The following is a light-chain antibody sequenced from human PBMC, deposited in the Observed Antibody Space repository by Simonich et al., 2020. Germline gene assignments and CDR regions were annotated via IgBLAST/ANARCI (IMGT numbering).Light chain of an antibody. V-gene: IGLV3-10*01. CDR3: YSTDSSGNHRGV. CDR1: AFPKQY. J-gene: IGLJ3*02. Sequence: SYELTQPPSVSVSPGQTARITCSGDAFPKQYAYCYQQKPGQAPVLGIYEDSKRPSGIPEIFSGSSSGTMATLTISGAQVEDEADYYCYSTDSSGNHRGVFGGGTKLTVL. CDR2: EDS.